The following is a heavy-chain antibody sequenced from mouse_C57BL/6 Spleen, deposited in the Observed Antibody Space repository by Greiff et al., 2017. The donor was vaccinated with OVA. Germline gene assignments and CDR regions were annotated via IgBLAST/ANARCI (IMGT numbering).Heavy chain of an antibody. D-gene: IGHD2-1*01. J-gene: IGHJ3*01. CDR2: IYPRDGST. CDR1: GYTFTSYD. V-gene: IGHV1-85*01. Sequence: QVQLKESGPELVKPGASVKLSCKASGYTFTSYDINWVKQRPGQGLEWIGWIYPRDGSTKYNEKFKGKATLTVDPSSSPAYMELHSLTSEDAAVDFCARPDLLWYPWFAYWGQGTLVTVSA. CDR3: ARPDLLWYPWFAY.